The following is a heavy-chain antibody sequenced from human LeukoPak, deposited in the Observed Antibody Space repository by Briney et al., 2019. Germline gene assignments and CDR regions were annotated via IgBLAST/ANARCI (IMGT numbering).Heavy chain of an antibody. CDR2: ISYDGSNK. J-gene: IGHJ2*01. V-gene: IGHV3-30*18. D-gene: IGHD4-23*01. CDR1: GFTFSSYG. Sequence: GRSLRLSCAASGFTFSSYGMHWVRQAPGKGLEWVAVISYDGSNKYYADSVKGRFTISRDNSKNTLYLQMNSLRAEDTAVYYCAKMNYGGDSVDWYFDPWGRGTLVTVSS. CDR3: AKMNYGGDSVDWYFDP.